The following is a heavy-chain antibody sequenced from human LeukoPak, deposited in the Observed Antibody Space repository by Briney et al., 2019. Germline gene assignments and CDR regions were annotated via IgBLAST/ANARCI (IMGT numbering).Heavy chain of an antibody. CDR1: GGTFSSYA. Sequence: GASVKVSCKASGGTFSSYAISWVRQAPGQGLEWMGWINPHSGGTNYAQKFQGRVTMTRDTSISTAYMELSRLRSGDTAVYYCASERNYDSSGSPFDYWGQGTLVTVSS. CDR3: ASERNYDSSGSPFDY. D-gene: IGHD3-22*01. CDR2: INPHSGGT. V-gene: IGHV1-2*02. J-gene: IGHJ4*02.